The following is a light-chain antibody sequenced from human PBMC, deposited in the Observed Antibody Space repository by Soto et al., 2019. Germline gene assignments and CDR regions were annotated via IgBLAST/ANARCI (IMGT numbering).Light chain of an antibody. Sequence: DIQMTQSPPALSASVGDTVIITCRASQSIGSLLAWYQQKPGKAPKLLIYEASNLHNGVPSRFSGSGSGTEFTLTSSSLQPDDFGTYYCQQFTTFSLTFGGGTKVEIK. J-gene: IGKJ4*01. CDR3: QQFTTFSLT. CDR1: QSIGSL. V-gene: IGKV1-5*03. CDR2: EAS.